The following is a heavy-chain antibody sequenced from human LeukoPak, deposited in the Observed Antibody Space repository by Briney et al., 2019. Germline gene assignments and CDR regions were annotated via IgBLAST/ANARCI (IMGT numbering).Heavy chain of an antibody. V-gene: IGHV3-21*01. J-gene: IGHJ4*02. CDR2: ISSSSSYI. D-gene: IGHD3-3*01. CDR3: ARDADPYYDFWSGYPEDY. Sequence: GGSLRLSCAASGFTFSSCSMNWVRQAPGKGLEWVSSISSSSSYIYYADSVKGRFTISRDNAKNSLYLQMNSLRAEDTAVYYCARDADPYYDFWSGYPEDYWGQGTLVTVSS. CDR1: GFTFSSCS.